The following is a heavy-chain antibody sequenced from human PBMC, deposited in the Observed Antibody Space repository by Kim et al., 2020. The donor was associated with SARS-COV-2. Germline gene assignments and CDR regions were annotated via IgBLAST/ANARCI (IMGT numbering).Heavy chain of an antibody. Sequence: ASVKVSCKASGYTFTSYAMHWVRQAPGQRLEWMGWINAGNVNTKYSQKFQGRVTITRATSASTAYMELSSLRSEDTAVYYCARDRFWSGYYTGTYGMDVWGQGTTVTVSS. CDR2: INAGNVNT. CDR1: GYTFTSYA. D-gene: IGHD3-3*01. V-gene: IGHV1-3*01. CDR3: ARDRFWSGYYTGTYGMDV. J-gene: IGHJ6*02.